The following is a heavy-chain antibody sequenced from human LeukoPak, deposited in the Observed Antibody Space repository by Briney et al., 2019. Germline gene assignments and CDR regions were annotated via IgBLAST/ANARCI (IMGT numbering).Heavy chain of an antibody. Sequence: GRSLRLSCAVSGFTFSNSAMSWVRQAPGKGLEWVSGISISGGDTYYADSVTGRFTISRDNSKSTLYLQMDSLIAEDTAVYYCAKEEVPNDYWGQGTLVTVSS. J-gene: IGHJ4*02. CDR3: AKEEVPNDY. D-gene: IGHD1-1*01. V-gene: IGHV3-23*01. CDR1: GFTFSNSA. CDR2: ISISGGDT.